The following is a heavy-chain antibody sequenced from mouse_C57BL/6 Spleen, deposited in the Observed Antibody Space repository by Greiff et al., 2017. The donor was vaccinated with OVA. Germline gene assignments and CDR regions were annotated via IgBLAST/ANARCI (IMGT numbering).Heavy chain of an antibody. D-gene: IGHD1-1*01. CDR3: ARHEAGTTVVAPGYFDV. CDR1: GYTFTEYT. Sequence: QVQLQQSGAELVKPGASVKLSCKASGYTFTEYTIHWVKPRSGQGLEWLGWFYPGSGSIKYNEKFKDKATLTADKSSSTVYMELSRLTSEDSAVYFCARHEAGTTVVAPGYFDVWGTGTTVTVSS. V-gene: IGHV1-62-2*01. J-gene: IGHJ1*03. CDR2: FYPGSGSI.